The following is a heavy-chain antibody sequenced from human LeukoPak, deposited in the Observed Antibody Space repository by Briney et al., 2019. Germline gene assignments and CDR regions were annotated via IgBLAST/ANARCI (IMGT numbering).Heavy chain of an antibody. J-gene: IGHJ4*02. CDR3: ARDCSGGSCYSELDY. V-gene: IGHV4-34*01. CDR2: INHSGST. Sequence: SETLSLTCAVRGGSFSGYYWSWIRQPPGKGLEWIGEINHSGSTNYNPSLKSRVTISVDTSKNQFSLKLSSVTAADTAVYYCARDCSGGSCYSELDYWGQGTLVTVSS. CDR1: GGSFSGYY. D-gene: IGHD2-15*01.